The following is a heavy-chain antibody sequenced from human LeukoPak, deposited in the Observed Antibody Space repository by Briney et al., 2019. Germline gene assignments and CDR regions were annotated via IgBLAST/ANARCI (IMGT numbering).Heavy chain of an antibody. D-gene: IGHD6-13*01. CDR2: INHSGST. V-gene: IGHV4-34*01. J-gene: IGHJ4*02. Sequence: PSETLSLTCAVYGGSFSGYYWSWIRQPAGKGLEWIGEINHSGSTNYNPSLKSRVTISVDTSKNQFSLKLSSVTAADTAVYYCAIRLAAGFYFDYWGQGTLVTVSS. CDR3: AIRLAAGFYFDY. CDR1: GGSFSGYY.